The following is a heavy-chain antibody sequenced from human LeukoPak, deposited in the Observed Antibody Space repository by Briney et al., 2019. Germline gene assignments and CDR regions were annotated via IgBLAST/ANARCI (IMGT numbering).Heavy chain of an antibody. CDR1: GYTFTNYG. Sequence: GASVKVSCKASGYTFTNYGISWVRQAPGQGLEWMGWISPYNGNTNYAQKLQGRVTMTTDTSTSTAYMELRSLRSDDTAVYYCARGSPLHPIRFSSSWGQGTLVTVSS. D-gene: IGHD3-3*01. CDR3: ARGSPLHPIRFSSS. CDR2: ISPYNGNT. J-gene: IGHJ4*02. V-gene: IGHV1-18*01.